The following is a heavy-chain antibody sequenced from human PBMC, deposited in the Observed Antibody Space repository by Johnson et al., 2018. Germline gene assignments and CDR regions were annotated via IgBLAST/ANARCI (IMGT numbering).Heavy chain of an antibody. CDR2: TRDKSNSYTT. V-gene: IGHV3-72*01. D-gene: IGHD4/OR15-4a*01. CDR3: VGASGITYPYFQH. J-gene: IGHJ1*01. Sequence: VQLVESGGGLVQXGGSLRLSCAASGFTFSDHYMDWVRQAPGKGLAWVGRTRDKSNSYTTEYAASVKGRFTISRDDSKNSLYLQMNSLKTEDTAVYYCVGASGITYPYFQHWGQGTLVTVSS. CDR1: GFTFSDHY.